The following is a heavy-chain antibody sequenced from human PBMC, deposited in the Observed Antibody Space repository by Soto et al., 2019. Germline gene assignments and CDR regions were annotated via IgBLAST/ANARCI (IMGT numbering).Heavy chain of an antibody. V-gene: IGHV4-59*01. CDR1: DGDISSYY. Sequence: SEALSITYTVADGDISSYYWSWIRQPPGKGLEWIGYIYYSGSTNYNPSLKSRVTISVDTSKNQFSLKLSSVTAADTAVYYCARMNILSFDYWGQGTLVTVS. J-gene: IGHJ4*02. CDR2: IYYSGST. CDR3: ARMNILSFDY.